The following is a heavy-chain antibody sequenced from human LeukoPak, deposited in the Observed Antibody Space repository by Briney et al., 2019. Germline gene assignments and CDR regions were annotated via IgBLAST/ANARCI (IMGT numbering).Heavy chain of an antibody. D-gene: IGHD5-12*01. CDR1: GFTFSSYE. Sequence: GGSLRLSCAASGFTFSSYEMNWVRQAPGKGLEWVSYISSSGSTIYYADSVKGRFTISRDNAKNSLYLQMNSLRAEDTAVYYCARFVIEWLRPDYWGQGTLVTVSS. CDR2: ISSSGSTI. J-gene: IGHJ4*02. V-gene: IGHV3-48*03. CDR3: ARFVIEWLRPDY.